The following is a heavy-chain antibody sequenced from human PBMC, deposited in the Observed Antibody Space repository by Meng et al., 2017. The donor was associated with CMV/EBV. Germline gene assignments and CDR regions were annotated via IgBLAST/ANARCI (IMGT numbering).Heavy chain of an antibody. CDR1: GFTFDYHA. CDR3: ARDLLGYCSSTSCPPY. J-gene: IGHJ4*02. Sequence: GGSLRLSCTASGFTFDYHALHWVRQAAGKGLEWVAGISWNSVSIGYADSVKGRFTISRDNAKNSLYLQMNSLRAEDTAVYYCARDLLGYCSSTSCPPYWGQGTLVTVSS. V-gene: IGHV3-9*01. D-gene: IGHD2-2*01. CDR2: ISWNSVSI.